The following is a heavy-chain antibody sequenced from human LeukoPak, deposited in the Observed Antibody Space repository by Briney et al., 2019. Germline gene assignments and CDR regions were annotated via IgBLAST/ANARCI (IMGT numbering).Heavy chain of an antibody. CDR3: AKAAVGATTYYYYYMDV. D-gene: IGHD1-26*01. CDR1: GFTFSSYG. V-gene: IGHV3-23*01. Sequence: GGSLRLSCAASGFTFSSYGMSWVRQAPGKGLEWVSAISGSGGSTYYADSVKGRFTISRDNSKNTLYLQMNSLRAEDTAVYYCAKAAVGATTYYYYYMDVWGKGTTVTVSS. CDR2: ISGSGGST. J-gene: IGHJ6*03.